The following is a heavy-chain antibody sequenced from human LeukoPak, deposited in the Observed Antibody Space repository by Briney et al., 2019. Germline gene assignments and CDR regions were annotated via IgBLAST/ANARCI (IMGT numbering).Heavy chain of an antibody. Sequence: PGGTLRLSCEASGFTFSSYGMSWVRQAPGKGLEWVSAISGSGGSTYYADSVKGRFTISRDNSKNTLYLQMNSLRAEDTAVYYCAIYYDSSDPFDYWGQGTLVTVSS. J-gene: IGHJ4*02. CDR1: GFTFSSYG. V-gene: IGHV3-23*01. D-gene: IGHD3-22*01. CDR3: AIYYDSSDPFDY. CDR2: ISGSGGST.